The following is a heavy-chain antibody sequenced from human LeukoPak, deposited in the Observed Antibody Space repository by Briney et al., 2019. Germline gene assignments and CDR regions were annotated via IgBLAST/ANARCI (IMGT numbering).Heavy chain of an antibody. D-gene: IGHD3-10*01. CDR1: GGSISSGDYY. J-gene: IGHJ6*02. V-gene: IGHV4-30-4*01. CDR3: ARDRMVRGVILQTAYYYGMDV. CDR2: IYYSGST. Sequence: PSETLSLTCTVSGGSISSGDYYWSWIRQPPGKGLAWIGYIYYSGSTYYNPSLKSRVTISVDTSKNQFSLKLSSVTAADTAVYYCARDRMVRGVILQTAYYYGMDVWGQGTTVTVSS.